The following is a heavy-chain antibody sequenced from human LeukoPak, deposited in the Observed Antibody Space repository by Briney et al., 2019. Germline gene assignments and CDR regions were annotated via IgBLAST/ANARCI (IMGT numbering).Heavy chain of an antibody. D-gene: IGHD1-7*01. V-gene: IGHV3-66*01. J-gene: IGHJ4*02. Sequence: GGSLRLSCAASGFTVSSNYMSWVRQAPGKGLEWVSVIYSGGSTYYADSVKGRFTISRDNSKNTLYLQMNSLRAEDTAVYYCAKGLTGTTGEDYWGQGTLVTVSS. CDR1: GFTVSSNY. CDR2: IYSGGST. CDR3: AKGLTGTTGEDY.